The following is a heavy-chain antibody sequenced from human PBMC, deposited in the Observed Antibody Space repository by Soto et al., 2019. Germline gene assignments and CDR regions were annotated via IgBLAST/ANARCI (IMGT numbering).Heavy chain of an antibody. D-gene: IGHD6-6*01. CDR3: AREAARPDYYYYGMDV. V-gene: IGHV1-2*04. J-gene: IGHJ6*02. CDR2: INPNSGGT. Sequence: ASVKVSCKASGYTFTGYYMHWLRQAPGQGLEWMGWINPNSGGTNYAQKFQGWVTMTRDTSISTAYMELSRLRSDDTAVYYCAREAARPDYYYYGMDVWGQGTTVTVSS. CDR1: GYTFTGYY.